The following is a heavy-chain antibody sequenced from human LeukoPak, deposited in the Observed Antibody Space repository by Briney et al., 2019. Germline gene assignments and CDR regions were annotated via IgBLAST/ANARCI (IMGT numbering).Heavy chain of an antibody. Sequence: SVKVSCKASGGTFSSYAISWVRQAPGQGLEWMGGIIPIFGTANYAQKFQGRVTITADKSTSTAYMELSSLRSEDTAVYYCARDDSIGYSGYAYYWGQGTLVTVSS. CDR3: ARDDSIGYSGYAYY. J-gene: IGHJ4*02. CDR2: IIPIFGTA. D-gene: IGHD5-12*01. V-gene: IGHV1-69*06. CDR1: GGTFSSYA.